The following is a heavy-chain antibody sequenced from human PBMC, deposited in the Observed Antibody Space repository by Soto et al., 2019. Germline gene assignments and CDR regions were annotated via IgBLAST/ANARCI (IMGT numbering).Heavy chain of an antibody. CDR1: GGSISSGRFY. CDR3: ARTTFYDVFTAGYSLFDY. D-gene: IGHD3-9*01. CDR2: ISDSGSS. Sequence: QVQLQESGPGLVKPSQTLTLTCTVSGGSISSGRFYWSWIRQHPGKGLEWIGHISDSGSSYYNPSIESRVTISVDTSKNQFALKLSAVTAAATAVYFCARTTFYDVFTAGYSLFDYWGQGTMVTVSS. V-gene: IGHV4-31*03. J-gene: IGHJ4*02.